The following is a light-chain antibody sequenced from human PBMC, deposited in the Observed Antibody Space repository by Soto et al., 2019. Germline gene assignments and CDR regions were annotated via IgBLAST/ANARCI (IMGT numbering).Light chain of an antibody. CDR1: SGHSSYT. CDR2: LNSDGSH. CDR3: QTWGTGIEV. Sequence: QPVLTQSPSASASLGASVKLTCTLRSGHSSYTIAWHQQQPEKGPRYLMTLNSDGSHSKGDGIPDRFSGSSSGAERYLSISSLQSEDAADYYCQTWGTGIEVFGGGTKLTVL. J-gene: IGLJ3*02. V-gene: IGLV4-69*01.